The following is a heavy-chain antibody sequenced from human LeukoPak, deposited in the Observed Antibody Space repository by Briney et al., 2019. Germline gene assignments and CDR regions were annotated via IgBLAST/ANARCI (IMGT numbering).Heavy chain of an antibody. CDR2: IYHSGST. CDR3: ARWDGSSWYRYFDY. J-gene: IGHJ4*02. CDR1: GGSISSSNW. Sequence: SETLSLTCAVSGGSISSSNWWSWVRQPPGKGLEWIGEIYHSGSTNYNPSLKSRVTISVDKSKNQFSLKLSSVTAADTAVYYCARWDGSSWYRYFDYWGQGTLVTVSS. V-gene: IGHV4-4*02. D-gene: IGHD6-13*01.